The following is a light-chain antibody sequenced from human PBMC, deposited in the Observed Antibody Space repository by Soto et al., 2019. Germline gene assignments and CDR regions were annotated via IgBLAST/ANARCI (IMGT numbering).Light chain of an antibody. V-gene: IGKV1-39*01. Sequence: DIQMTQSPSSLSAFIGDRVTITCRTSHNISSHSNWYHQKPGKAPNLLIYAASSLQSGVPSGFSGSGSGTDFTLTITSLQPDDFATYYCQQSFSIPYTFGQGTKLQIK. CDR3: QQSFSIPYT. J-gene: IGKJ2*01. CDR1: HNISSH. CDR2: AAS.